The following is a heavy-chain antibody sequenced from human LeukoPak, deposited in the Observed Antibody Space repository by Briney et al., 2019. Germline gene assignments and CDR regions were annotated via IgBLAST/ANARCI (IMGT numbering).Heavy chain of an antibody. Sequence: GGSLRLSCAASGFTFSSYSMNWVRQAPGKGLEWVSVIYSGGSTYYADSVKGRFTISRDNSKNTLYLQMNSLRAEDTAVYYCAREVIDIWGQGTMVTVSS. CDR1: GFTFSSYS. CDR2: IYSGGST. CDR3: AREVIDI. V-gene: IGHV3-66*01. D-gene: IGHD2/OR15-2a*01. J-gene: IGHJ3*02.